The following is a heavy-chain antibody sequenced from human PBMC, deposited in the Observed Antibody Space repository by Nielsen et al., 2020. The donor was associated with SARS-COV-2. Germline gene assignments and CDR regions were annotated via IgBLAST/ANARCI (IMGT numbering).Heavy chain of an antibody. D-gene: IGHD5-24*01. CDR3: ARGEMATIPY. Sequence: SETLSLTCTVSGGSISSGGYYWSWIRQHPGKGLEWIGYIYYSGSTYYNPSLKSRVTISVDTSKNQFSLKLSSVTAADTALYYCARGEMATIPYWGQGTLVTVSS. CDR1: GGSISSGGYY. V-gene: IGHV4-30-4*08. CDR2: IYYSGST. J-gene: IGHJ4*02.